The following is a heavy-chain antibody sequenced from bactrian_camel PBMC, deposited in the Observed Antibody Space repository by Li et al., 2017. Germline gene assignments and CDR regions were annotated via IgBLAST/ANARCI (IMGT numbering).Heavy chain of an antibody. Sequence: QLVESGGGSVQTGGSLRLSCVVSGHSRGSNCVGWYRLPPGRAPAEREGIAAIRRSGGETWYAGSVKGRFTISQDSARNTVYLQMNSLKPEDTAMYYCAADVSDCGGLYYSDYEIENVDFDYWGQGTQVTVS. CDR3: AADVSDCGGLYYSDYEIENVDFDY. J-gene: IGHJ6*01. D-gene: IGHD4*01. CDR2: IRRSGGET. V-gene: IGHV3-3*01. CDR1: GHSRGSNC.